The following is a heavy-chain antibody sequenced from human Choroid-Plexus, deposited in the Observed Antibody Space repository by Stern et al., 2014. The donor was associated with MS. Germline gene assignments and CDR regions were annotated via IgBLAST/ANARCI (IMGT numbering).Heavy chain of an antibody. Sequence: MQLVESGGGVVQPGRPLRLSCVASGFTLGSCAMHWVRQAPGKGLEWVAGVSYDGSNKYYADPVKGRFTISRDNSQNTLYMQMSSLRPEDTAVYYCAKDRQYLTYFFDHWGQGSLVTVSS. CDR2: VSYDGSNK. J-gene: IGHJ5*02. CDR1: GFTLGSCA. V-gene: IGHV3-30*18. CDR3: AKDRQYLTYFFDH. D-gene: IGHD2/OR15-2a*01.